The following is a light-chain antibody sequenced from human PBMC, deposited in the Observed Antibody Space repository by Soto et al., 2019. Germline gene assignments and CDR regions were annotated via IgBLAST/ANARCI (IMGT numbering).Light chain of an antibody. V-gene: IGKV1-39*01. CDR3: QQSYSTPRT. J-gene: IGKJ1*01. Sequence: DIQMTESPSSLSASVGGRVTITCRASQSISSYLNWYQQKPGKAPKLLIYAASSLQSGVPSRFSGSGSGTDFTLTISSLPPEDFATYYCQQSYSTPRTFGQGTKVDIK. CDR2: AAS. CDR1: QSISSY.